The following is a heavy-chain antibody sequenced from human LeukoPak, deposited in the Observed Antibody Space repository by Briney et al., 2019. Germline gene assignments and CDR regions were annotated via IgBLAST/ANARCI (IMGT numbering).Heavy chain of an antibody. J-gene: IGHJ4*02. CDR2: IYYSGST. Sequence: PSETLSLTCTVSGSSISSSSYYWGWIRQPPGKGLEWIGSIYYSGSTYYNPSLKSRVTISVDTSKNQFSLKLSSVTAADTAVYYCARLAGSSSGWSPAWGQGTLVTVSS. V-gene: IGHV4-39*01. D-gene: IGHD6-19*01. CDR3: ARLAGSSSGWSPA. CDR1: GSSISSSSYY.